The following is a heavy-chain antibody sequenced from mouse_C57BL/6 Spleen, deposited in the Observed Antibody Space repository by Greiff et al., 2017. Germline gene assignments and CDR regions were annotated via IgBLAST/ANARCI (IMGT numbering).Heavy chain of an antibody. V-gene: IGHV6-3*01. CDR3: TGGYYGSSYVWFAY. J-gene: IGHJ3*01. CDR2: IRLKSDNYAT. Sequence: EVKLEESGGGLVQPGGSMKLSCVASGFTFSNYWMNWVRQSPEKGLEWVAQIRLKSDNYATHYAESVKGRFTISRDDSKSSVYLQMNNLRAEDTGIYYCTGGYYGSSYVWFAYWGQGTLVTVSA. CDR1: GFTFSNYW. D-gene: IGHD1-1*01.